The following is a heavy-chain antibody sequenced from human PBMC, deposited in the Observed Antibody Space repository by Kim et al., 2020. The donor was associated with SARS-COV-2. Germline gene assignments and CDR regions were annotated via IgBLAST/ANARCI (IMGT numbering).Heavy chain of an antibody. D-gene: IGHD3-10*01. J-gene: IGHJ4*02. CDR3: ARGLSNTSGWGSHYCDL. Sequence: SETLSLTCAVYGGSFSGYYWSWIRQPPGKGLEWIGEINHSGRNNYNPSLKSRVTISVDTSKNQFSLKLTSVTAADTAVYYCARGLSNTSGWGSHYCDLWGQGILVTVSS. CDR1: GGSFSGYY. V-gene: IGHV4-34*01. CDR2: INHSGRN.